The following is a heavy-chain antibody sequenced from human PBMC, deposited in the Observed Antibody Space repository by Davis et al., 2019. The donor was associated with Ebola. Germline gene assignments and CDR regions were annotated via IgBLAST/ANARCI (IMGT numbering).Heavy chain of an antibody. Sequence: GESLKIPCAAPGFTFSSYGMHRVRQAPGKGLEWVAVIWYDGSNKYYADSVKGRFTISRDISKHTLYLQMNSLRAEGTAVYYCARGGYCSSTSCSNWFDPWGQGTLVTVSS. V-gene: IGHV3-33*01. CDR2: IWYDGSNK. CDR1: GFTFSSYG. J-gene: IGHJ5*02. CDR3: ARGGYCSSTSCSNWFDP. D-gene: IGHD2-2*01.